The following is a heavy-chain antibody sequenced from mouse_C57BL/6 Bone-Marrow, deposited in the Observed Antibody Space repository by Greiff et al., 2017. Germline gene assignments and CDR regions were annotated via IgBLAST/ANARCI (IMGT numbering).Heavy chain of an antibody. CDR2: ISSGSSTI. Sequence: EVKVVESGGGLVKPGGSLKLSCAASGFTFSDYGMHWVRQAPEKGLEWVAYISSGSSTIYYADTVKGRFTISRDNAKNTLFLQMTSLRSEDTAMYYCARVGPAWFAYWGQGTLVTVSA. CDR3: ARVGPAWFAY. V-gene: IGHV5-17*01. J-gene: IGHJ3*01. CDR1: GFTFSDYG. D-gene: IGHD4-1*01.